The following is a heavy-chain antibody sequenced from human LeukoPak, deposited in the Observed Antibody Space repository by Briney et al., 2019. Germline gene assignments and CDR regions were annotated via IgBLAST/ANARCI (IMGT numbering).Heavy chain of an antibody. D-gene: IGHD3-10*01. J-gene: IGHJ4*02. CDR1: GFTFSSFE. CDR2: ISSGGSSI. CDR3: ARVQRGFFDY. Sequence: GGSLRLSCAASGFTFSSFEMNWVRQAPGKGLAWVSYISSGGSSIYYADSVKGRFTISRDNAQNSLYLQMNSLRAEDTAVYYCARVQRGFFDYWGQGTLVTVSS. V-gene: IGHV3-48*03.